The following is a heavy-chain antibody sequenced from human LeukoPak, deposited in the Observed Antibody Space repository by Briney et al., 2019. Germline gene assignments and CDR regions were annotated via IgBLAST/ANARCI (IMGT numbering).Heavy chain of an antibody. CDR3: ARVMRQQLVADY. CDR1: GFTFSSYS. J-gene: IGHJ4*02. CDR2: ISSSSGYI. Sequence: GGSLRLSCAASGFTFSSYSMNWVRQAPGKGLEWVSSISSSSGYIYYADSVKGRFTISRDNAKNSLYLQMNSLRAEDTAVYYCARVMRQQLVADYWGQGTLVTVSS. V-gene: IGHV3-21*01. D-gene: IGHD6-13*01.